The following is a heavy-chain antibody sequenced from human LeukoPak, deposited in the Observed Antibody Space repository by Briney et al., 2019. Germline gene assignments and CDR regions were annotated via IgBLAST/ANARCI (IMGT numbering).Heavy chain of an antibody. V-gene: IGHV4-4*02. Sequence: SGTLSLTCAVSGGSISSSNWWSWVRQPPGKGLEWIGEIYHSGSTNYNPSLKSRVTISVDTSKNQFSLKLSSVTAADTAVYYCARDLVGATITFDIWGQGTMVTVSS. J-gene: IGHJ3*02. CDR1: GGSISSSNW. CDR3: ARDLVGATITFDI. D-gene: IGHD1-26*01. CDR2: IYHSGST.